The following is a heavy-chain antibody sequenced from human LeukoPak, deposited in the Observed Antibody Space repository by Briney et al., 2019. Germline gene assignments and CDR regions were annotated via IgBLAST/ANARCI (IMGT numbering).Heavy chain of an antibody. Sequence: PGGSLRLSCAASGFTFSSYWMSWVRQAPGEGLEWVANIKQDGSEKYYVDSVKGRFTISRDNAKNSLYLQMNSLRAEDTAVYYCARDQGLSVADLFDYWGQGTLVTVSS. J-gene: IGHJ4*02. CDR3: ARDQGLSVADLFDY. D-gene: IGHD6-19*01. V-gene: IGHV3-7*03. CDR2: IKQDGSEK. CDR1: GFTFSSYW.